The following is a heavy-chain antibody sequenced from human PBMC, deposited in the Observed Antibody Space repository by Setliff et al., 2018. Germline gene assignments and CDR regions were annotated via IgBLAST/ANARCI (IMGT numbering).Heavy chain of an antibody. J-gene: IGHJ5*02. Sequence: SETLSLTCAVSGSSITSSNWCSWVRQPPGKGLERIGQIFHSGSTHYNPSLKSRLTISVDQSKNQFSLKLKSVTAADTAVYYCARLESLGDLSLYGLWFDPWGQGTLVTVSS. CDR2: IFHSGST. CDR1: GSSITSSNW. D-gene: IGHD3-16*02. CDR3: ARLESLGDLSLYGLWFDP. V-gene: IGHV4-4*02.